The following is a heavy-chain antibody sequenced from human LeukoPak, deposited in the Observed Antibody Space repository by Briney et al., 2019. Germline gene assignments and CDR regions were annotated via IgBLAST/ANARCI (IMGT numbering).Heavy chain of an antibody. CDR3: ARGGYYYLDV. J-gene: IGHJ6*03. CDR1: GYSISSGYY. Sequence: PSETLSLTCTVSGYSISSGYYWGWIRQPPGKGLEWIGYIYYSGSTNYNPSLKSRVTISIDTPKSQFSLKLHSVTAADTAVYYCARGGYYYLDVWGRGTTVTVSS. V-gene: IGHV4-61*01. CDR2: IYYSGST.